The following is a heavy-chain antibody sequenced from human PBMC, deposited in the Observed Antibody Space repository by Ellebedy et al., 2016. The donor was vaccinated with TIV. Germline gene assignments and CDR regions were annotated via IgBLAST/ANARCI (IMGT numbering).Heavy chain of an antibody. V-gene: IGHV3-33*01. Sequence: GGSLRLSXVASGFTSSSYGMHWVRQAPGKGLEWVAVIWYDGSNKYYADSVKGRFTISRDNSKNTLYLQMNSLRAEDTAVYYCARDLGIVVVPAALYGWFDPWGQGTLVTVSS. CDR3: ARDLGIVVVPAALYGWFDP. D-gene: IGHD2-2*01. J-gene: IGHJ5*02. CDR1: GFTSSSYG. CDR2: IWYDGSNK.